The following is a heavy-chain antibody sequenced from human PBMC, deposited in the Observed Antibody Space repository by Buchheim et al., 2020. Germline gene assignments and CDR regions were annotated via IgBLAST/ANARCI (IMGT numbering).Heavy chain of an antibody. Sequence: QVQLVESGGGVVQPGRSLRLSCAASGFTFSSYAMHWVRQALGKGLEWVAVISYDGSNKYYADSVKGRFTISRDNSKNTLYLQMNSLRAEDTAVYYCARSKLLGAVAGMDYYYGMDVWGQGTT. D-gene: IGHD6-19*01. J-gene: IGHJ6*02. V-gene: IGHV3-30*04. CDR1: GFTFSSYA. CDR2: ISYDGSNK. CDR3: ARSKLLGAVAGMDYYYGMDV.